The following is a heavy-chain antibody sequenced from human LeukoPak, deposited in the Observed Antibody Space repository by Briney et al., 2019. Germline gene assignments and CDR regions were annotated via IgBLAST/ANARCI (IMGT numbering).Heavy chain of an antibody. CDR3: ASTGGYKNAFDI. CDR1: GFSFGSYW. CDR2: IKQDGSEQ. J-gene: IGHJ3*02. D-gene: IGHD5-24*01. V-gene: IGHV3-7*01. Sequence: QPGGSLRLSCVASGFSFGSYWMSWVRQAPGKGLEWVAKIKQDGSEQYSVDSVKGRFTSSRDNAKNSLYLQMNSLRVDDTAMYYCASTGGYKNAFDIWGQGTMVTVSS.